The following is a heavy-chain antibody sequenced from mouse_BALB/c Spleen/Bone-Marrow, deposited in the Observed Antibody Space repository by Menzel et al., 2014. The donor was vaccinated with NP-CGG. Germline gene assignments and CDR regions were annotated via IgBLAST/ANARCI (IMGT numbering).Heavy chain of an antibody. CDR2: IHPYNDGT. D-gene: IGHD2-4*01. Sequence: VQLQQSGPELVKPGASVKMSCKASGYTFSAYVMHWVQQKPGQGPEWIGYIHPYNDGTKYNEKFKGKATLTSDKSSSTAYMELSSLTSEDSAVYYCAREGGLRRGDYYAMDYWGQGTSVTVSS. J-gene: IGHJ4*01. CDR1: GYTFSAYV. CDR3: AREGGLRRGDYYAMDY. V-gene: IGHV1-14*01.